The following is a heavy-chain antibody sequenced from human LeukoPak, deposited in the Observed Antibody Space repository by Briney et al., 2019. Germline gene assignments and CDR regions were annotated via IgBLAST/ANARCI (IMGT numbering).Heavy chain of an antibody. CDR2: INGGGNTT. Sequence: GGSLLLSCAASGFSFSSFAMGWGRPPPGKGLEWPSTINGGGNTTFEADAVKGRFTTSRNNSKNTLHLHMDSLSPDDTAIYYCTKELHVAVAVADYYYFYMDAWGRGTAVTVSS. CDR3: TKELHVAVAVADYYYFYMDA. D-gene: IGHD6-19*01. J-gene: IGHJ6*03. CDR1: GFSFSSFA. V-gene: IGHV3-23*01.